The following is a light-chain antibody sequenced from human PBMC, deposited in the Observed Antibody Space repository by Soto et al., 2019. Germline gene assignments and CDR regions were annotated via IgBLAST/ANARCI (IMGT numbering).Light chain of an antibody. J-gene: IGKJ4*01. V-gene: IGKV1-39*01. CDR1: QSISSY. CDR2: AAS. CDR3: QQSYSMPRT. Sequence: DIQMTQSPSSLSASVLDVVTMACRASQSISSYLNWYQQKPGKAPKLLIYAASSLQSGVPSRFSGSGSGTDFTVTISSLQPEDFATYYCQQSYSMPRTFGGGTKVDIK.